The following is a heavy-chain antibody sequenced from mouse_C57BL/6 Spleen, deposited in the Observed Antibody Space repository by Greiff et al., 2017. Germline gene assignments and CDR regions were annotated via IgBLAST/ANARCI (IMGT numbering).Heavy chain of an antibody. J-gene: IGHJ3*01. V-gene: IGHV1-22*01. CDR1: GYTFTDYN. CDR2: INPNNGGT. CDR3: ARTLGPAWFAY. Sequence: VQLQQSGPELVKPGASVKMSCKASGYTFTDYNMHWVKQSHGKSLEWIGYINPNNGGTSYNQKFKGKATLTVNKSSSTAYMELHSLTSEDSAVYFCARTLGPAWFAYWGQGTLVTVSA. D-gene: IGHD4-1*01.